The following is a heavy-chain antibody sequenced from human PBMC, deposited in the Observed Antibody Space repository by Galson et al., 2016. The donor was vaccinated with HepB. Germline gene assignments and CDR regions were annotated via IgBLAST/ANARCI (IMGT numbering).Heavy chain of an antibody. CDR3: ATTFWSGPY. V-gene: IGHV3-7*01. Sequence: SLRLSCAASGFTFNAYWMTWVRQTPGKGLEWLANIKEDGTDTHYLDSVKDRFTISRDNAKKSLYLQMNSLRVEDTAVYYCATTFWSGPYWGQGTLVNV. CDR2: IKEDGTDT. J-gene: IGHJ4*02. D-gene: IGHD3-3*01. CDR1: GFTFNAYW.